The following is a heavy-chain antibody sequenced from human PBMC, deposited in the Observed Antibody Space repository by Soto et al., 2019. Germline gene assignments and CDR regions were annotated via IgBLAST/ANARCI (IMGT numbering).Heavy chain of an antibody. CDR1: GGTFSSYA. CDR3: ARGKFDSGYDFVRGWLDP. Sequence: SVKVSCKASGGTFSSYAISWVRQAPGQGLEWMGGIIPIFGTANYAQKFQGRVTITADESTSTAYMELSSLRSEDTAVYYCARGKFDSGYDFVRGWLDPWGQGTLVTVSS. D-gene: IGHD5-12*01. CDR2: IIPIFGTA. J-gene: IGHJ5*02. V-gene: IGHV1-69*13.